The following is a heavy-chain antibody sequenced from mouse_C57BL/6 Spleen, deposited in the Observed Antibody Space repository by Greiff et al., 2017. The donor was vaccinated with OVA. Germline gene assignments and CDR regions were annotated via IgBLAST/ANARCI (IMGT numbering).Heavy chain of an antibody. CDR2: IDPSDSET. J-gene: IGHJ2*01. CDR1: GYTFTSYW. V-gene: IGHV1-52*01. CDR3: ARRQRRGDYFDY. Sequence: QVQLQQPGAELVRPGSSVKLSCKASGYTFTSYWMHWVKQRPIQGLEWIGNIDPSDSETHYNQKFKDKATLTVDKSSSTAYMQLSSLTSEDSAVYYCARRQRRGDYFDYWGQGTTLTVSS.